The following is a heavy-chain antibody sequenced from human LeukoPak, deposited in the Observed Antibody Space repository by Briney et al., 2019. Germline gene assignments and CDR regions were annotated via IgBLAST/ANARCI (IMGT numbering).Heavy chain of an antibody. Sequence: PGGSLRLSCAASGFTFSSYSMNWVRQAPGKGLEWVSSISSSSYIYYADSVKGRFTISRDNAKNSLYLQMNSLRAEDTAVYYCARVKIAAAGTLDAFDIWGQGTMVTVSS. CDR2: ISSSSYI. CDR3: ARVKIAAAGTLDAFDI. D-gene: IGHD6-13*01. J-gene: IGHJ3*02. CDR1: GFTFSSYS. V-gene: IGHV3-21*01.